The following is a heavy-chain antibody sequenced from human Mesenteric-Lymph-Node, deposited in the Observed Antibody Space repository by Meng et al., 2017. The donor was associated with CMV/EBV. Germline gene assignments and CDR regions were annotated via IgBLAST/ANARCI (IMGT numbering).Heavy chain of an antibody. CDR3: ASGSGSFDY. Sequence: MVSCKASGYTFPGYYLHWVRQAPGQGLEWMGWITPTSGGIHYAQKFQGRVTMTRDTSISTAYMELSRLRSDDTAVYYCASGSGSFDYWGQGTLVTVSS. CDR1: GYTFPGYY. V-gene: IGHV1-2*02. J-gene: IGHJ4*02. CDR2: ITPTSGGI. D-gene: IGHD3-10*01.